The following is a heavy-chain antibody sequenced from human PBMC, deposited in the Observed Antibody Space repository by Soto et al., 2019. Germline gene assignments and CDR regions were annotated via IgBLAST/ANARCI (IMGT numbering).Heavy chain of an antibody. D-gene: IGHD2-15*01. CDR1: GNRFSTYW. Sequence: XESLKILWQCSGNRFSTYWIGLVRQIPGKGLEWMGLIFPGDSETTYSPSFQGHVSISADTSISTAYLQWNSLKTSDSAIYYCARQGPGSYWGQGTQVTVSS. J-gene: IGHJ4*02. V-gene: IGHV5-51*01. CDR2: IFPGDSET. CDR3: ARQGPGSY.